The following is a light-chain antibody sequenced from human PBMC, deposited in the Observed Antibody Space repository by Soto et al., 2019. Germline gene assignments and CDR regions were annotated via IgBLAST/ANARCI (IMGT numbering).Light chain of an antibody. J-gene: IGKJ1*01. V-gene: IGKV3-20*01. CDR3: QQYDSSPKT. Sequence: EIVFTQSPVTLSLSPGERATLSCRASQSVSSSYLAWYQQKPGQAPRLLIYGASSRATGIPDRFSGSGSGTDFTLTISRLEPEDFAVYYCQQYDSSPKTFGQGTKVDIK. CDR1: QSVSSSY. CDR2: GAS.